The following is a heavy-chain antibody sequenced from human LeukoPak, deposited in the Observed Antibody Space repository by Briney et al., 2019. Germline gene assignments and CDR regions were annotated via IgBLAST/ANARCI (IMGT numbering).Heavy chain of an antibody. CDR3: ARGVGATNNFDY. CDR2: INHSGST. Sequence: PSETLSLTCAVYGGSFSGYYWSWIRQPPGKGLEWIGEINHSGSTNYNPSLKSRVTISVDTSKNQFSLKLSSVTAADTAVYYCARGVGATNNFDYWGQGTLVTVSS. J-gene: IGHJ4*02. V-gene: IGHV4-34*01. D-gene: IGHD1-26*01. CDR1: GGSFSGYY.